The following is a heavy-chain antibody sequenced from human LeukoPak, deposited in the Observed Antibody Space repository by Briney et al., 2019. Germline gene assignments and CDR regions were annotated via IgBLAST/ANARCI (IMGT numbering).Heavy chain of an antibody. CDR2: ISSSGSNT. D-gene: IGHD5-24*01. J-gene: IGHJ4*02. CDR3: ARDRWLQSQRYFDY. V-gene: IGHV3-21*01. Sequence: GGSLRLSCAASGFTFSSYTMYWVRQAPGKGLEWVSGISSSGSNTYYADSVKGRFTISRDNAKNSLYVQMDSLRAEDTAVYYCARDRWLQSQRYFDYWGQGILVTVSS. CDR1: GFTFSSYT.